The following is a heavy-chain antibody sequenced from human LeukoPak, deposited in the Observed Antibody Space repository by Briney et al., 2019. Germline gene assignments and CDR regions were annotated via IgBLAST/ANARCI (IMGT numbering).Heavy chain of an antibody. CDR1: GYSFTSYW. CDR3: ASRRAVAGSPFDY. D-gene: IGHD6-19*01. CDR2: IYPGDSDT. Sequence: GESLKISCKGSGYSFTSYWIGWVRQMPGKGLEWVGIIYPGDSDTRYSPSFQGQVTISADKSISTAYLQWSSLKASDTAIYYCASRRAVAGSPFDYWGQGTLVTVSS. J-gene: IGHJ4*02. V-gene: IGHV5-51*01.